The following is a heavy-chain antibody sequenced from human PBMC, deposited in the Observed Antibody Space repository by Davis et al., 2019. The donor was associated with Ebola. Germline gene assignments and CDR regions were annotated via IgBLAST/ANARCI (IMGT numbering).Heavy chain of an antibody. CDR3: ALGYFGQDPLDF. CDR2: INRGGTT. J-gene: IGHJ4*02. CDR1: GGSFSGYY. D-gene: IGHD3-9*01. V-gene: IGHV4-34*01. Sequence: PGGSLRLSCTVYGGSFSGYYWTWVRQPPGKGLEWIGEINRGGTTHYNPSLHSRVTISVDASKRQISLKMTSVTAADTAMYYCALGYFGQDPLDFWGQGTMVSVSS.